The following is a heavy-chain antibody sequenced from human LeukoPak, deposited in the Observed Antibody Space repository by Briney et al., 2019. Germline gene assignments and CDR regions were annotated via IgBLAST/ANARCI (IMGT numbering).Heavy chain of an antibody. Sequence: SETLSLTCTVSGNAISSYYWSWIRQPAGKGLEWIGLISTSGSTNYNPSLKSRVTMSVDTSKNQFSLKLSSVTAADTAVYYCARDPSTWYFDYWGQGTLVTVSS. CDR3: ARDPSTWYFDY. D-gene: IGHD3-3*02. CDR1: GNAISSYY. J-gene: IGHJ4*02. CDR2: ISTSGST. V-gene: IGHV4-4*07.